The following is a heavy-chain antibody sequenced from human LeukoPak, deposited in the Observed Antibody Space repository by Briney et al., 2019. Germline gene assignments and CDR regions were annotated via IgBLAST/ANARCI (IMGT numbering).Heavy chain of an antibody. V-gene: IGHV3-13*01. D-gene: IGHD1-26*01. Sequence: AGGSLRLSCAASGFTFSSFDMHWVRQATGKGLEWVSTISTAGDTYYPDSVKGRLTVSRENAKNSLYLQMNSLRAEDTAVYYCARASVGFDYWGQGTLVTVSS. CDR1: GFTFSSFD. J-gene: IGHJ4*02. CDR3: ARASVGFDY. CDR2: ISTAGDT.